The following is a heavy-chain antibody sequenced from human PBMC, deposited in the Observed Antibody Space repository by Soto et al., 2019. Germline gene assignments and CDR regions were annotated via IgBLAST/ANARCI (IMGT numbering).Heavy chain of an antibody. V-gene: IGHV3-23*01. CDR3: AIEQRGFSSTARIDY. J-gene: IGHJ4*02. D-gene: IGHD6-25*01. Sequence: DVQLLESGGGLVQPGGSLRLSCAASGFSFSSYAMSWVRQAPGKGLEWVSSISGSGGSTYHADSVKGRFTISRDNSQIPLYLQMNSLREEDTAVYYCAIEQRGFSSTARIDYWGQGTLVTVSS. CDR2: ISGSGGST. CDR1: GFSFSSYA.